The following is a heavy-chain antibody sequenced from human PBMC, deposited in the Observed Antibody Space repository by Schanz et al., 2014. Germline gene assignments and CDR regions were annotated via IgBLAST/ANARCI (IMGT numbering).Heavy chain of an antibody. CDR3: AREDCSATSCYFRY. V-gene: IGHV3-33*08. CDR2: IWFDGNNK. J-gene: IGHJ4*02. D-gene: IGHD2-21*01. CDR1: GFTFTNYA. Sequence: VQLLESGGGLVQPGGSLRLSCAASGFTFTNYAMTWVRQAPGKGLEWVAVIWFDGNNKFYADSVKGRFTISRDNSKNTLYLQMDGLRVEDTAVYYCAREDCSATSCYFRYWGQGTLVTVSS.